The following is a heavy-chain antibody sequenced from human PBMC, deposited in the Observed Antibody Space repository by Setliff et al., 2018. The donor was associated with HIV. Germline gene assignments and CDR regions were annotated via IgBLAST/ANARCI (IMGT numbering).Heavy chain of an antibody. Sequence: KPSETLSLTCTVSGGPINSGEYYWSWSRQRPGKGLEWIGYIYNTGDAYYNPPLKGRVTISIDTSKNQFSLRLTSVTAADTAVYYCARWYTTGRGWFDPWGQGTLVTVSS. CDR2: IYNTGDA. D-gene: IGHD6-25*01. J-gene: IGHJ5*02. CDR1: GGPINSGEYY. CDR3: ARWYTTGRGWFDP. V-gene: IGHV4-31*03.